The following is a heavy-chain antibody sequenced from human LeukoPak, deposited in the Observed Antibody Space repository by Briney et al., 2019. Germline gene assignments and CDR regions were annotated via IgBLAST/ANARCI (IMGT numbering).Heavy chain of an antibody. Sequence: GGSLRLSCAASGFTFSSYAMSWVRQAPGKGLEWVSAISGSGGSTYYADSVKGRFTISRDNSKNTLYLQMNSLRAEDTAVYYCANDDIGYCSGGSCYPFDYWGQGTLVTVSS. V-gene: IGHV3-23*01. CDR2: ISGSGGST. D-gene: IGHD2-15*01. CDR3: ANDDIGYCSGGSCYPFDY. CDR1: GFTFSSYA. J-gene: IGHJ4*02.